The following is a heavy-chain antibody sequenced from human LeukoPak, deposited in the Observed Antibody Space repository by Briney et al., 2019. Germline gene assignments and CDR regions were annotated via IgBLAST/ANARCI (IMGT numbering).Heavy chain of an antibody. V-gene: IGHV4-4*07. D-gene: IGHD6-13*01. CDR3: ARASSNSWSYGMDV. J-gene: IGHJ6*02. Sequence: SETLPLTCTVSDGSISSYYWSWIRQPAGKGLEWIGRIYPRGSTNYNPPLKSRVTMSVDTSKTQFSLKLSSVTAADRAVYYCARASSNSWSYGMDVWGQGTTVTVSS. CDR2: IYPRGST. CDR1: DGSISSYY.